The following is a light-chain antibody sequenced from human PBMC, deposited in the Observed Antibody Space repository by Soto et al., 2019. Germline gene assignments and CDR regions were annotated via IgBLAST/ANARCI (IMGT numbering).Light chain of an antibody. CDR2: GVS. CDR1: QSVTTN. J-gene: IGKJ4*01. CDR3: QQYNNLPRLT. V-gene: IGKV3-15*01. Sequence: EIVMTQSPATLSVSPGERATLSCRASQSVTTNLAWYQQKPGQAPRLLIYGVSTSATGIPARFSGSGSGTEFTRTISSLHSEDFAVYYCQQYNNLPRLTFGGGTMVEMK.